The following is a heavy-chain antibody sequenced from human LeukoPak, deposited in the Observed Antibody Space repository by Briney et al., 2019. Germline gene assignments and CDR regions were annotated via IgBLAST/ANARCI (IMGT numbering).Heavy chain of an antibody. D-gene: IGHD4-17*01. CDR2: IYPGDSDT. CDR1: GYSFTSYW. V-gene: IGHV5-51*01. J-gene: IGHJ4*02. Sequence: GESLKISCKGSGYSFTSYWIGWVRQMPGKGLEWMGIIYPGDSDTRYSPSFQGQVTISADKSISTAYLQWSSLKASDTAMYYCGRQSLNYGDYGEFDYWGQGTLVTVSS. CDR3: GRQSLNYGDYGEFDY.